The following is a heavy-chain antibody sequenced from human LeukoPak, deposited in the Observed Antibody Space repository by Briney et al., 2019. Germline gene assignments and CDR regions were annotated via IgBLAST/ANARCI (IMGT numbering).Heavy chain of an antibody. CDR3: VRTPPNWGFDY. V-gene: IGHV1-8*01. D-gene: IGHD7-27*01. Sequence: ASVTISCTASGYTFTTHDINWVRQATGQGLEWLGWMSPNSGDTGYAQKFQGRVTMTSDSSISTAYMELSSLRSEDTAIYYCVRTPPNWGFDYWGQGTLVTVSS. J-gene: IGHJ4*02. CDR2: MSPNSGDT. CDR1: GYTFTTHD.